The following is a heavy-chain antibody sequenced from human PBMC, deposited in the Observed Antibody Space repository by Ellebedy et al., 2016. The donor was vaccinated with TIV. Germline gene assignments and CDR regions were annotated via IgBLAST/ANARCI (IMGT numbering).Heavy chain of an antibody. V-gene: IGHV3-48*04. D-gene: IGHD2-15*01. CDR1: GFTFSSYT. CDR2: ISSSSSSI. J-gene: IGHJ4*02. CDR3: ARGVVGAGNGNEY. Sequence: GESLKISCAASGFTFSSYTMNWVRQAPGKGLEWLSQISSSSSSIYYADSVKGRFTISRDSAKNTLYLQMNSLRAEDTAVYYCARGVVGAGNGNEYWGRGTLVTVSS.